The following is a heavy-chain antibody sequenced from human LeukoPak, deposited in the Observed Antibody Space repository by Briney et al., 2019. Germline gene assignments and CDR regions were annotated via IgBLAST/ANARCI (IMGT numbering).Heavy chain of an antibody. V-gene: IGHV1-18*01. Sequence: ASVKVSRKASGDTFISYGINWVRQAPGQGLEWMGRISAYNGNTNYAQKFQGRVSMTTDTSTSTAYMELWGLRSDDTAVYYCARDVPTTVNWFDPWGQGTLVTVSS. CDR1: GDTFISYG. D-gene: IGHD4-17*01. J-gene: IGHJ5*02. CDR3: ARDVPTTVNWFDP. CDR2: ISAYNGNT.